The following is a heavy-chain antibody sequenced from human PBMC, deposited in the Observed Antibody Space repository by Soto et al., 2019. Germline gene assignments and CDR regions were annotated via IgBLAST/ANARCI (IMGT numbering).Heavy chain of an antibody. Sequence: QVQLVESGGGVVQPGRSLRLSCAAAGFPFTTYGMHWVREGPGKGLEWVAVISYDGSNTYYADSVKGRLTISRDNSKNKLYLHMNSLRPEDTALYYCVGGQYYFDYRGQGSLVTVCS. D-gene: IGHD3-10*01. CDR2: ISYDGSNT. CDR1: GFPFTTYG. CDR3: VGGQYYFDY. J-gene: IGHJ4*02. V-gene: IGHV3-30*03.